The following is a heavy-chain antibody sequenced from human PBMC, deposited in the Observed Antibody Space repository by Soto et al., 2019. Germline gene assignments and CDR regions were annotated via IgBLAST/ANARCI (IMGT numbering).Heavy chain of an antibody. CDR2: ISSSSSYI. CDR3: ASYSGSYGWFDT. Sequence: GGSLRRSCAASGFTFSSYSMNWVRQAPGKGLEWVSSISSSSSYIYYADSVKGRFTISRDNAKNSLYLQMNSLRAEDTAVYYCASYSGSYGWFDTWGQGTLVTVSS. CDR1: GFTFSSYS. J-gene: IGHJ5*02. V-gene: IGHV3-21*01. D-gene: IGHD1-26*01.